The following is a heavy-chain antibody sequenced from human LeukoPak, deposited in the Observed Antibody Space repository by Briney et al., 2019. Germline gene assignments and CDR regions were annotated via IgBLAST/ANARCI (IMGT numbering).Heavy chain of an antibody. CDR1: GFTFSSYA. CDR2: IHSSGGST. D-gene: IGHD3-3*01. CDR3: AKAITIFGANFDY. V-gene: IGHV3-23*01. Sequence: GGSLRLSCAASGFTFSSYAMNWVRQAPGKGLEWVSTIHSSGGSTYYADSVKGRFTISRDNSKNTLYLQMNNLRAEDTAEYYCAKAITIFGANFDYWGQGTLVTVSS. J-gene: IGHJ4*02.